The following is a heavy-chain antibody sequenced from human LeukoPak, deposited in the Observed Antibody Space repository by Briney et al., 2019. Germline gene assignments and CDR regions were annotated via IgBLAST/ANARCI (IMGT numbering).Heavy chain of an antibody. Sequence: SETLSLTCTASGGSISIYYWSWIRQAPGKGLEWIGYIHYSGSTNYNPSLKSRVTISVDTSKNQFSLKLSSVTAAGTAVYYCAREGYNYGSNFDYWGQGTLVTVSS. CDR1: GGSISIYY. CDR2: IHYSGST. V-gene: IGHV4-59*01. D-gene: IGHD5-12*01. J-gene: IGHJ4*02. CDR3: AREGYNYGSNFDY.